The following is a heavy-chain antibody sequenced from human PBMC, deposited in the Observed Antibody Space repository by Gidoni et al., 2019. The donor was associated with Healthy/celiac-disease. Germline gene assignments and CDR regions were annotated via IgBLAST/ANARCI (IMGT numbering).Heavy chain of an antibody. V-gene: IGHV3-48*03. CDR1: GFTFSSYE. J-gene: IGHJ4*02. Sequence: EVQLVESGGGLVQPGGSLRLSCAASGFTFSSYEMNWVRQAPGKGLEWVSYISSSGSTIYYADSVKGRFTISRDNAKNSLYLQMNSLRAEDTAVYYCASRGITGTPSDYWGQGTLVTVSX. CDR3: ASRGITGTPSDY. D-gene: IGHD1-20*01. CDR2: ISSSGSTI.